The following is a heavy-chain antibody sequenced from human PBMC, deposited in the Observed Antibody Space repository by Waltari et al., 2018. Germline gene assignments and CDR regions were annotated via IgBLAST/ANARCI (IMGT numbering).Heavy chain of an antibody. CDR1: GYSFTSYW. CDR3: ARVRYFDWINGYYMDV. V-gene: IGHV5-51*01. Sequence: EVQLVQSGAEVKKPGESLKISCKGSGYSFTSYWIGWVRQMPGKGLGWIGITYPGSFDTMSSPSVQGQVTIAADKSISTAYLQWSSLKASDTAMYYCARVRYFDWINGYYMDVWGKGTTVTISS. D-gene: IGHD3-9*01. J-gene: IGHJ6*03. CDR2: TYPGSFDT.